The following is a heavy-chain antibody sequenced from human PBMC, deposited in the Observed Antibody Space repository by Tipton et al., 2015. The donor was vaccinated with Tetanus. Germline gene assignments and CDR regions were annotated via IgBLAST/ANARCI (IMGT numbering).Heavy chain of an antibody. CDR2: LSYIGTT. CDR1: GVSIGSYY. CDR3: ARGGGDNWNFWPD. Sequence: TLSLTCTVSGVSIGSYYWSWIRQPPGKGLEWIGYLSYIGTTNYNPSLESRVTISSDTSRNQFSLRLSSITAVDTAIYYCARGGGDNWNFWPDWGQGTLVTVFS. J-gene: IGHJ4*02. D-gene: IGHD1-7*01. V-gene: IGHV4-59*01.